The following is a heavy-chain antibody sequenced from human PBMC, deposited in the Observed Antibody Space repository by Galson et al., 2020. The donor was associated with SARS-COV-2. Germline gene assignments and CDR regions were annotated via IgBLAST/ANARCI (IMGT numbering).Heavy chain of an antibody. J-gene: IGHJ4*02. Sequence: GESLKNSCAASGFTFSSYAMSWVRQAPGKGLEWVSVISGSGDNTYYADSVKGRFTISRDNSKNTLYLQRNSLRGEDTAVYYCAKVDAGVGPFDYWGQGILVTVSS. CDR3: AKVDAGVGPFDY. CDR2: ISGSGDNT. V-gene: IGHV3-23*01. D-gene: IGHD3-10*01. CDR1: GFTFSSYA.